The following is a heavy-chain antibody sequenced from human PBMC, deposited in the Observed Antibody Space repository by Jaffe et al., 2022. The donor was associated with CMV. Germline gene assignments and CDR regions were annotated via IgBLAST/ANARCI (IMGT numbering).Heavy chain of an antibody. Sequence: EVQLVESGGGLVQPGGSLRLSCAASGFTFSSYAMSWVRQAPGKGLEWVSAISGSGGSTYYADSVKGRFTISRDNSKNTLYLQMNSLRAEDTAVYYCAKVYYYGSGSYYNSFDYWGQGTLVTVSS. CDR2: ISGSGGST. D-gene: IGHD3-10*01. CDR1: GFTFSSYA. V-gene: IGHV3-23*04. CDR3: AKVYYYGSGSYYNSFDY. J-gene: IGHJ4*02.